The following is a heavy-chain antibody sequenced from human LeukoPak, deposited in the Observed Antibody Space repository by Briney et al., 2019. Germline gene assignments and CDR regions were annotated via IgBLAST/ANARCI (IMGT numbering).Heavy chain of an antibody. CDR2: INPNSGGT. CDR3: ARDAAYFYDSSGTRGWLDP. CDR1: GYTFTGYY. D-gene: IGHD3-22*01. J-gene: IGHJ5*02. Sequence: GASVKVSCKASGYTFTGYYMHWVRQAPGQGLEWMGWINPNSGGTKYAQKFQGRVTMTRDTSITTAYMELSRLTSDDTAVYYCARDAAYFYDSSGTRGWLDPWGQGTLVTVSS. V-gene: IGHV1-2*02.